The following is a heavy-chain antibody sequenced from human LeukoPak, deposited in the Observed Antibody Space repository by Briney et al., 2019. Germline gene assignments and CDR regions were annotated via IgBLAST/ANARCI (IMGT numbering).Heavy chain of an antibody. D-gene: IGHD2-2*01. CDR2: ISGSGGST. CDR3: TKVGGYCSSTSCYYGY. J-gene: IGHJ4*02. Sequence: GGSLRLSCAASGLTFSSYAMSWVRQAPGKGLEWVSAISGSGGSTYYADSVKGRFTVSRDNSKNTLYLQMKSLRAEDTAVYYCTKVGGYCSSTSCYYGYWGQGTLVTVSS. CDR1: GLTFSSYA. V-gene: IGHV3-23*01.